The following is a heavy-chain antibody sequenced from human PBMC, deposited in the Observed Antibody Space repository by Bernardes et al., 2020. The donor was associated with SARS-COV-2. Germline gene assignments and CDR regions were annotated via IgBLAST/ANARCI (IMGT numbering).Heavy chain of an antibody. CDR3: ARISDRGDYYDSSGYYGAFDI. D-gene: IGHD3-22*01. V-gene: IGHV2-70*01. CDR2: IDWDDDK. CDR1: GFSLSTSGMC. J-gene: IGHJ3*02. Sequence: SGPTLVKPTQTLTLTCTFSGFSLSTSGMCVSWIRQPPGKALEWLALIDWDDDKYYSTSLKTRLTISKDTSKNQVVLTMTNMDPVDTATYYCARISDRGDYYDSSGYYGAFDIWGQGTMVTVSS.